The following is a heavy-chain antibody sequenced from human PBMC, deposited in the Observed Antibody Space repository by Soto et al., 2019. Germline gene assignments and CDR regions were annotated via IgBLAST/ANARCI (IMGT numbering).Heavy chain of an antibody. CDR3: ARHLTTYNRGNDYDAFDV. CDR1: GGSVSTQY. V-gene: IGHV4-59*08. J-gene: IGHJ3*01. CDR2: IYNSGST. Sequence: QVQLQQSGPGLVKPSETLSLTCTVSGGSVSTQYWSWIRQTPGKGLEWLAYIYNSGSTAYNPSLKRRLSVSIDTSKNQFFLSLSSVTAGDTAVYFCARHLTTYNRGNDYDAFDVWGQGTMVTVSS. D-gene: IGHD5-12*01.